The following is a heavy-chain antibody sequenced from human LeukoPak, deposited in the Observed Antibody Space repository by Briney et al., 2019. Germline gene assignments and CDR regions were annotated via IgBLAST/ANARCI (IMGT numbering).Heavy chain of an antibody. CDR2: IIPIFGTA. CDR1: GGTFSSYA. V-gene: IGHV1-69*05. J-gene: IGHJ3*02. D-gene: IGHD4-17*01. Sequence: SVKVSCKASGGTFSSYAISWVRQAPGQGLEWMGGIIPIFGTANYAQKFQGRVTITTDESTSTAYMELSSLRAEDTAVYYCAKDRIMTTVTMWPNFDIWGQGTMVTVSS. CDR3: AKDRIMTTVTMWPNFDI.